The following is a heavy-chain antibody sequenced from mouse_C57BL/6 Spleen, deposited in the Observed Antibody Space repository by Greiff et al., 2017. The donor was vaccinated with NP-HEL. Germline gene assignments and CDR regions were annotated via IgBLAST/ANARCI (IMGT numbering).Heavy chain of an antibody. CDR1: GYTFTSYG. Sequence: QVQLKQSGAELARPGASVKLSCKASGYTFTSYGISWVKQRTGQGLEWIGEIYPRSGNTYYNEKFKGKATLTADKSSSTAYMELRSLTSEDSAVYFCARSDYYGSSYRGYFDYWGQGTTLTVSS. CDR3: ARSDYYGSSYRGYFDY. V-gene: IGHV1-81*01. J-gene: IGHJ2*01. CDR2: IYPRSGNT. D-gene: IGHD1-1*01.